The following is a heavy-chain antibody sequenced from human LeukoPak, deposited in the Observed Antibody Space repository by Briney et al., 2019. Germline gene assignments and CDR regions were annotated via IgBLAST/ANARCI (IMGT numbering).Heavy chain of an antibody. Sequence: SETLSFTCAVYGGSFSGYYWSWIRQPPGKGLEWIGEINHSGSTNYNPSLKSRVTISVDTSKNQFSLKLSSVTAADTAVYYCARSYRISYYDSSGYYYWGQGTLVTVSS. CDR1: GGSFSGYY. CDR3: ARSYRISYYDSSGYYY. CDR2: INHSGST. V-gene: IGHV4-34*01. J-gene: IGHJ4*02. D-gene: IGHD3-22*01.